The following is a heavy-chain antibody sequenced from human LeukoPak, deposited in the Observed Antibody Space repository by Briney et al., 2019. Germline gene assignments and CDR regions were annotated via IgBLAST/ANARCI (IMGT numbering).Heavy chain of an antibody. V-gene: IGHV4-39*01. CDR1: GGSISSSSYY. J-gene: IGHJ5*02. CDR2: IYYSGST. Sequence: SETLSLTCTVSGGSISSSSYYWGWICQPPGKGLEWIGSIYYSGSTYYNPSLKSRVTIPVDTSKNQFSLKLSSVTAADTAVYYCARRDSSGYYGPLNWFDPWGQGTLVTVSS. CDR3: ARRDSSGYYGPLNWFDP. D-gene: IGHD3-22*01.